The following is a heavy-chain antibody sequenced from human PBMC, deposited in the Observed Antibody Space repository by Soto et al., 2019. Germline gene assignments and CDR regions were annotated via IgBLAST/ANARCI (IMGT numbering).Heavy chain of an antibody. V-gene: IGHV1-8*01. CDR3: AREGRVVVAATGYYYYGMDV. CDR1: GYTFTSYD. CDR2: MNPNSGNT. D-gene: IGHD2-15*01. J-gene: IGHJ6*02. Sequence: GASVKVSCKASGYTFTSYDINWVRQATGQGLEWMGWMNPNSGNTGYAQKFQGRVTMTRNTSISTAYMELSSLRSEDTAVYYCAREGRVVVAATGYYYYGMDVWGQGTTVTVSS.